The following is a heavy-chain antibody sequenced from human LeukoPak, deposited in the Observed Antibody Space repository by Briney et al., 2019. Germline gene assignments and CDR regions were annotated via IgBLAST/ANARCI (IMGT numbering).Heavy chain of an antibody. CDR3: ASHSGGYAY. D-gene: IGHD5-12*01. CDR2: MYHSGST. V-gene: IGHV4-38-2*02. Sequence: PSETLSLTCTVSNYSISTDYYWGWIRQPPGKGLEWIGAMYHSGSTYYNPSLKSRVTISVDTSKNQFSLKLSSVTAADTAVYYCASHSGGYAYWGQGTLVTVSS. CDR1: NYSISTDYY. J-gene: IGHJ4*02.